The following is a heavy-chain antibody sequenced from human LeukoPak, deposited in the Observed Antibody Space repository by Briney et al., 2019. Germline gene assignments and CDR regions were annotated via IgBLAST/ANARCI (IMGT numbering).Heavy chain of an antibody. D-gene: IGHD3-10*01. CDR1: GDSVSSNSAT. J-gene: IGHJ4*02. V-gene: IGHV6-1*01. CDR2: TYYRSKWFN. CDR3: ARGRWTSGIPFDY. Sequence: SQTLSLTCAISGDSVSSNSATWNWIRQSPSRGLEWLGRTYYRSKWFNDFAVSVKSRITINPDTSKNQFSLQVSSVTPEDTAVYYCARGRWTSGIPFDYWGQGILVTISS.